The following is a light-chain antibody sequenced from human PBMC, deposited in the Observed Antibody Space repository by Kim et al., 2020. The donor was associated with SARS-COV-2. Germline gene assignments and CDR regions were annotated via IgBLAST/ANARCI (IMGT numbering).Light chain of an antibody. Sequence: DIQMTQSPSSLSASVGDRVTITCRTSQGINNYLTWYQQKPGKVPKLLIYAASTLQSGVPSRFSGSGSGTDFTLTISSLQPEAVESDSCHKYNSSHPPFTFGPGTKVDIK. V-gene: IGKV1-27*01. CDR3: HKYNSSHPPFT. J-gene: IGKJ3*01. CDR1: QGINNY. CDR2: AAS.